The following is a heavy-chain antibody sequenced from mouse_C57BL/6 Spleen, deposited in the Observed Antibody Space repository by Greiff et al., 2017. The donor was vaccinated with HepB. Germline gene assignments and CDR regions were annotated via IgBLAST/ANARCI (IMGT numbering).Heavy chain of an antibody. CDR3: TRDHNFLYYAMDY. CDR1: GFTFSSYA. J-gene: IGHJ4*01. V-gene: IGHV5-9-1*02. CDR2: ISSGGDYI. Sequence: EVQGVESGEGLVKPGGSLKLSCAASGFTFSSYAMSWVRQTPEKRLEWVAYISSGGDYIYYADTLKGRFTISRDNARNTLYLQMSSLKSEDTAMYYCTRDHNFLYYAMDYWGQGTSVTVSS. D-gene: IGHD1-3*01.